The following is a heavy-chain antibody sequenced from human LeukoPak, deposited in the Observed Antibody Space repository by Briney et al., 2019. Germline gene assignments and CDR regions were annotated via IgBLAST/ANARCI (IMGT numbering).Heavy chain of an antibody. D-gene: IGHD2-2*02. CDR2: IYYSGST. Sequence: SETLSLTCTVSGGSISSGGYYWSWIRQHPGKGLEWIGYIYYSGSTYYNPSLKSRVTISVDTSKNQFSLKLSSVTAADTAVYYCARMHLGYCSSTSCYIYYFDYWGQGTLVTVSS. CDR1: GGSISSGGYY. V-gene: IGHV4-31*03. CDR3: ARMHLGYCSSTSCYIYYFDY. J-gene: IGHJ4*02.